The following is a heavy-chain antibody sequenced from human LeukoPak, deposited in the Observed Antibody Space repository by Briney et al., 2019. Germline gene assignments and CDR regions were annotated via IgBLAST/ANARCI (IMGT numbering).Heavy chain of an antibody. CDR1: GFSFSDYG. CDR3: ARDFVKMLRGLRYFDY. Sequence: GRSLRLSCAASGFSFSDYGMHWVRQAPGKGREWVAAIWFDGGNKCYVDSVKGRFTISRDNSKNMMYLQMNSLRDEDTAVYYCARDFVKMLRGLRYFDYWGRGTLVTVSS. V-gene: IGHV3-33*01. CDR2: IWFDGGNK. J-gene: IGHJ4*02. D-gene: IGHD3-10*01.